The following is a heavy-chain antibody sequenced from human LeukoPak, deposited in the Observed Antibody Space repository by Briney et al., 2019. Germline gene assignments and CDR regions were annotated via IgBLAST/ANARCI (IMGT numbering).Heavy chain of an antibody. CDR2: ISYDGSNK. Sequence: PGGSLRLSCAASGFTFSSYGMHWVRQAPGKGLEWVAVISYDGSNKYYADSVKGRFTISRDNSKITLYLQMNSLRAEDTAVYYCARYGPEVYYFDYWGQGTLVTVSS. V-gene: IGHV3-30*03. D-gene: IGHD4-17*01. J-gene: IGHJ4*02. CDR1: GFTFSSYG. CDR3: ARYGPEVYYFDY.